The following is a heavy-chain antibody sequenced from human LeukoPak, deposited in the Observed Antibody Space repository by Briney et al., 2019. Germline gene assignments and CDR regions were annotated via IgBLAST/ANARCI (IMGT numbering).Heavy chain of an antibody. V-gene: IGHV3-43D*03. J-gene: IGHJ4*02. CDR2: ISWDGGST. CDR3: AKDGRRYYDSSGYYGSFDY. CDR1: GFTFDDYA. Sequence: PGGSLRLSCAASGFTFDDYAMHWVRQAPGKGLEWVSLISWDGGSTYYADSVKGRFTISRDNSKNSLYLQMNSLRAEDTALYYCAKDGRRYYDSSGYYGSFDYWGQGTLVTVSS. D-gene: IGHD3-22*01.